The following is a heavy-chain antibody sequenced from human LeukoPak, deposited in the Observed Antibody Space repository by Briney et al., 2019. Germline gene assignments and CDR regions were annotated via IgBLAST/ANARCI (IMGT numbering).Heavy chain of an antibody. D-gene: IGHD2-2*01. V-gene: IGHV3-33*01. CDR2: IWYDGSRK. CDR3: ARADCSSSSCPSKFDY. Sequence: GRSLRLSCVAAGFIFSNYGLHWVRQAPGKGLEWVAVIWYDGSRKYYADFVQGRFTIYRDNSKNTLYLQMNSLRVEDTAVYYCARADCSSSSCPSKFDYWGQGTLVTVSS. J-gene: IGHJ4*02. CDR1: GFIFSNYG.